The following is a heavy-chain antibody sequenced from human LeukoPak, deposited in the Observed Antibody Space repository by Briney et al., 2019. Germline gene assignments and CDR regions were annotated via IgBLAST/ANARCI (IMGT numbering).Heavy chain of an antibody. CDR1: GGSISSYY. V-gene: IGHV4-4*07. CDR2: IYTSGST. Sequence: SETLSLTCTVSGGSISSYYCSWIRQPAGKGLEWIGRIYTSGSTNYNPSLKSRVTMSVDTSKNQFSLKLSSVTAADTAVYYCALRTVTTPIDYWGQGTLVTVSS. CDR3: ALRTVTTPIDY. D-gene: IGHD4-17*01. J-gene: IGHJ4*02.